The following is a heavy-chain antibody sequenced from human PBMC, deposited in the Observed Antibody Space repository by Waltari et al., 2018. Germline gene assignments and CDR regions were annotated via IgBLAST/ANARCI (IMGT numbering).Heavy chain of an antibody. Sequence: EVQLVESGGGLVKPGRSLRLSCAASGFTFSSYSMNWVRQAPGKGLEWVSSISSSSSYIYYADSVKGRFTISRDNAKNSLYLQMNSLRAEDTAVYYCAREKVATIFFDYWGQGTLVTVSS. J-gene: IGHJ4*02. CDR2: ISSSSSYI. CDR3: AREKVATIFFDY. D-gene: IGHD5-12*01. V-gene: IGHV3-21*01. CDR1: GFTFSSYS.